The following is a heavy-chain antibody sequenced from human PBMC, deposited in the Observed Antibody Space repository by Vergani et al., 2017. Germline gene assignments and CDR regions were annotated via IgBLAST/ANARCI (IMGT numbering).Heavy chain of an antibody. J-gene: IGHJ4*02. D-gene: IGHD3-3*01. CDR1: GFIFSDYN. Sequence: EVQVVQSGGGLVKPGGSLRLSCETSGFIFSDYNLNWVRQAPGSGLEWVASISGRSSYVNYAVSWKGRFTISRDNAKNSLFLQMNSLRAEDTAVYYCVREETFYDSVSDYLAGYFDHWGQGALVTVSS. V-gene: IGHV3-21*02. CDR3: VREETFYDSVSDYLAGYFDH. CDR2: ISGRSSYV.